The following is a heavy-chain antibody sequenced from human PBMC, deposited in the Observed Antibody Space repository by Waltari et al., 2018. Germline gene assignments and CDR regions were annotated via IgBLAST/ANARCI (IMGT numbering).Heavy chain of an antibody. CDR1: GYTLTELS. CDR3: ATCSGGSCYSGDWFDP. J-gene: IGHJ5*02. D-gene: IGHD2-15*01. CDR2: FDPEDGET. Sequence: QVQLVQSGAEVKKPGASVKVSCKVSGYTLTELSMHWLRQAPGKGLEWMGGFDPEDGETIYAQKFQGRVTMTEDTSTDTAYMELSSLRSEDTAVYYCATCSGGSCYSGDWFDPWGQGTLVTVSS. V-gene: IGHV1-24*01.